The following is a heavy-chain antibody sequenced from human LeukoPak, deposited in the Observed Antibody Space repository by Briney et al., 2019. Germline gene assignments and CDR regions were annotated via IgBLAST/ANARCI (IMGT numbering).Heavy chain of an antibody. CDR1: GFTFSYNG. CDR3: AKRGVEMATIYYMDV. D-gene: IGHD5-24*01. Sequence: GGSLRLSCVASGFTFSYNGMHWVRQAPGKGLEGGAFIRYDGSNKYYADSVKERFTISRDNSKNTLYLQMNSLRDEDTPVYYCAKRGVEMATIYYMDVWGKGTAVT. V-gene: IGHV3-30*02. CDR2: IRYDGSNK. J-gene: IGHJ6*03.